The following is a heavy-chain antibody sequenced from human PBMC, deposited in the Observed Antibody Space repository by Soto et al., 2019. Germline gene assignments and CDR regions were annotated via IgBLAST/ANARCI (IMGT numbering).Heavy chain of an antibody. CDR1: GYTFTSYA. D-gene: IGHD3-10*01. Sequence: QVQLVQSGAEVKKPGASVKVSCKASGYTFTSYAMHRVRQAPGQRLEWMGWINAGNGNTKYSQKFQGRVPITRDTSASTAYMELSSLRSEDTAVYYCARPYYYGSGCPPWGYWGQGTLVTVSS. J-gene: IGHJ4*02. CDR3: ARPYYYGSGCPPWGY. CDR2: INAGNGNT. V-gene: IGHV1-3*01.